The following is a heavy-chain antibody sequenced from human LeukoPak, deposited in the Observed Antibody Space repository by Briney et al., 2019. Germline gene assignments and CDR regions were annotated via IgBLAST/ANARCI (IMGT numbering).Heavy chain of an antibody. CDR2: ISSSGSII. CDR1: GFTFSSYE. V-gene: IGHV3-48*03. J-gene: IGHJ4*02. Sequence: GGSLRLSCAASGFTFSSYELNWVRQAPGKGLEWVSYISSSGSIIYYADSVKGRFTISRDNAKNSLYLQMSSLRAEDTAVYYCARARGGTMVRGPYPLDYWGQGTLVTVSS. CDR3: ARARGGTMVRGPYPLDY. D-gene: IGHD3-10*01.